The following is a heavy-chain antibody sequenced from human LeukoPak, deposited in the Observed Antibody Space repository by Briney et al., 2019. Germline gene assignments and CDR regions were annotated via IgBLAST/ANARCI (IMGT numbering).Heavy chain of an antibody. D-gene: IGHD6-19*01. Sequence: PSETLSLTCTVSGGSITGISYYWNWLRQPPGKGLEWIGSIYYSGSTYYNPSLKSRVTISVDTSKNQFSLKLSSVTAADTAVYYCARGNIAVAGPYYFDYWGQGTLVTVSS. CDR3: ARGNIAVAGPYYFDY. J-gene: IGHJ4*02. CDR1: GGSITGISYY. CDR2: IYYSGST. V-gene: IGHV4-39*07.